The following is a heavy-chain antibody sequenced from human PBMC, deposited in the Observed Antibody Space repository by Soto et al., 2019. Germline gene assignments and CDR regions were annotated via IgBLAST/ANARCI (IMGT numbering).Heavy chain of an antibody. Sequence: PSETLSLTCTVSGGSISSGDYYWSWIRQPPGKGLEWIGYIYYSGSTYYNPSLKSRVTISVDTSKNQFSLKLSSVTAADTAVYYRAREGSSGWHRTFDYWGQGTLVTVSS. J-gene: IGHJ4*02. V-gene: IGHV4-30-4*01. CDR1: GGSISSGDYY. CDR2: IYYSGST. CDR3: AREGSSGWHRTFDY. D-gene: IGHD6-19*01.